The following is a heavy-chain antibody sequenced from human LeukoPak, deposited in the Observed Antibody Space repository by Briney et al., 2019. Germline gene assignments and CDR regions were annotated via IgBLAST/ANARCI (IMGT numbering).Heavy chain of an antibody. J-gene: IGHJ4*02. V-gene: IGHV1-18*04. Sequence: GASVKVSCKASGYTFTGYYMHWVRQAPGQGLEWMGWINPNSGNTNYAQKLQGRVTMTTDTSTSTAYMELRSLRSDDTAVYYCARGHYYDSSGYSSWGQGTLVTVSS. CDR3: ARGHYYDSSGYSS. CDR2: INPNSGNT. CDR1: GYTFTGYY. D-gene: IGHD3-22*01.